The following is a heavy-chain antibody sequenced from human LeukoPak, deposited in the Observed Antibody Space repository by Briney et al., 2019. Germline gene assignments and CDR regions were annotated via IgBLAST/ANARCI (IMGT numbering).Heavy chain of an antibody. Sequence: ASVKLCCTVSGYTFTDLSMHWVRLPPGKGLAWMGGFDPEDGETIYAQKFQGRVTMTEDTSTGTAYMELSSLRSEDAAVYFCATTGRNWNYDYDWFDPWGQGTLVTVSS. V-gene: IGHV1-24*01. CDR3: ATTGRNWNYDYDWFDP. J-gene: IGHJ5*02. CDR1: GYTFTDLS. CDR2: FDPEDGET. D-gene: IGHD1-7*01.